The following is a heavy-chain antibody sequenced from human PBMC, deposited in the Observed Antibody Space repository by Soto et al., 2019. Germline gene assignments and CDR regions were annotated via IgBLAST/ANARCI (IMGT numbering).Heavy chain of an antibody. CDR2: IKHSGGT. V-gene: IGHV4-34*01. J-gene: IGHJ5*02. CDR1: GGSFSGYY. Sequence: PSETLSLTCDVYGGSFSGYYWSWIRQSPGKGLEWIGQIKHSGGTNYNPLLKSRVTISVDTPRNQFSLKLSSVTAADTAVYFCARTYYYRSGTYFDWFDPWGQGTLVTVSS. CDR3: ARTYYYRSGTYFDWFDP. D-gene: IGHD3-10*01.